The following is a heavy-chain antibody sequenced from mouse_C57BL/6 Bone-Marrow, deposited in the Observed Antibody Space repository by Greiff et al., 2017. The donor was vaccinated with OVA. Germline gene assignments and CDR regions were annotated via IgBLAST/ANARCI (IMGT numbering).Heavy chain of an antibody. Sequence: DVHLVESGGGLVQPGGSLKLSCAASGFTFSDYYMYWVRQTPEKRLEWVAYISNGGGSTYYPDTVKGRFTISRDNAKNTLYLQMSRLKSEDTAMYYCARPLRPGYYYAMDYWGQGTSVTVSS. D-gene: IGHD2-12*01. CDR3: ARPLRPGYYYAMDY. J-gene: IGHJ4*01. V-gene: IGHV5-12*01. CDR2: ISNGGGST. CDR1: GFTFSDYY.